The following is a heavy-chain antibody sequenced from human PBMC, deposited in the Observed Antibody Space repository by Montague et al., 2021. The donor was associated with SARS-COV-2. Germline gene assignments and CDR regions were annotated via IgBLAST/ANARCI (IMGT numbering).Heavy chain of an antibody. J-gene: IGHJ4*02. CDR1: GYSFINYA. Sequence: SLRLSCAASGYSFINYAMGWVRQAPGKGLEWVSVISCSGGNTYFADSVRGRFTISRDNSKNTLYLQMNSLRAEYTAVYYCVRKNYYGSGSFSTLDYWGQGTLVTVSS. CDR2: ISCSGGNT. CDR3: VRKNYYGSGSFSTLDY. V-gene: IGHV3-23*01. D-gene: IGHD3-10*01.